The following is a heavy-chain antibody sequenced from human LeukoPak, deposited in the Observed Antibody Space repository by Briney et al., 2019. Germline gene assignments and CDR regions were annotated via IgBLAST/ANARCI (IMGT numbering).Heavy chain of an antibody. J-gene: IGHJ4*02. D-gene: IGHD1-7*01. CDR2: IYSGGNT. CDR3: ARDRNYGCLDN. V-gene: IGHV3-53*01. Sequence: GGSLRLSCAASGFPISTNYMSWVRQAPGKGPEWVSIIYSGGNTFYADSVKGRFTVFRDNAKSTLYLQINSLRAEDTAVYYCARDRNYGCLDNWDQGTLVTVSS. CDR1: GFPISTNY.